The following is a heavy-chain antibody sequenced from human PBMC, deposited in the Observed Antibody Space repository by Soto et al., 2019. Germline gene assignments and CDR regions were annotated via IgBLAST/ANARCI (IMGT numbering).Heavy chain of an antibody. CDR3: AKEPTRDAFDI. CDR2: ISVIGGST. Sequence: GGSLRLSCAASGFTFSSYAMRWVRQAPGEGLEWVSAISVIGGSTYYADSVNGRFTISRDNSKNTLYLQMTNLRAEGTAVYYCAKEPTRDAFDIWGQGTMVTVSS. J-gene: IGHJ3*02. CDR1: GFTFSSYA. V-gene: IGHV3-23*01.